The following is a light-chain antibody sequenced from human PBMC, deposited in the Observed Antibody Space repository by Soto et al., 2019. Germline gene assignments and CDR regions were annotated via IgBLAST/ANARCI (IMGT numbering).Light chain of an antibody. J-gene: IGKJ4*01. CDR2: AAS. V-gene: IGKV1-9*01. Sequence: IQLTQSPSSLAASVGDRVTITCRASQGISTYLGWYQQRPGKAPKLLIYAASTLQSGVSSRFSGSGSGTDFTLTISSLHPEDFATYYCQQLNSYPLTFGEGTKLEIK. CDR1: QGISTY. CDR3: QQLNSYPLT.